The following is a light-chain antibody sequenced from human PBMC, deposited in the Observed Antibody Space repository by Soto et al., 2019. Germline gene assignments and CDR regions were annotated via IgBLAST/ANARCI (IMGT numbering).Light chain of an antibody. CDR3: QHYGSSSSWT. Sequence: TVLTQFPGSLSLSPGERATLSCKASQNIDNDYLAWYRQQPGQAPRLLIYGASSRATGIPDRFSGSGSGTDFTLTISRLETEDFAVYFCQHYGSSSSWTFGQGTKVDIK. J-gene: IGKJ1*01. CDR2: GAS. CDR1: QNIDNDY. V-gene: IGKV3-20*01.